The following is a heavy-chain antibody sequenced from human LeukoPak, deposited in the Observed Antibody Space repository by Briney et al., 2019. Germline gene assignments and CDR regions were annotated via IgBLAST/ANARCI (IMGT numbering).Heavy chain of an antibody. CDR3: ARRRMVRGVLNWFDP. CDR2: ISSSGSTI. Sequence: PGGSLRLSCAASGFTFSDYYMNWIRQAPGKGLEWVSYISSSGSTIYYADSVKGRFTISRDNAKNSLYLQMNSLRAEDTAVYYCARRRMVRGVLNWFDPWGQGTLVTVSS. CDR1: GFTFSDYY. J-gene: IGHJ5*02. D-gene: IGHD3-10*01. V-gene: IGHV3-11*01.